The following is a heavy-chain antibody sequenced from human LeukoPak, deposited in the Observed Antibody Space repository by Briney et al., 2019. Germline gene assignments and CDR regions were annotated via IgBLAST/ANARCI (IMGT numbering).Heavy chain of an antibody. CDR2: IIPIFGTA. Sequence: SVKVSCKASGGTFSSYAISWVRQAPGQGLEWMGGIIPIFGTANYAQKFQGRVTITADESTSTAYMELSSLRSEDTAVYYCARGSDCSGGSCYGYYGMDVWGQGTTVTVSS. CDR3: ARGSDCSGGSCYGYYGMDV. J-gene: IGHJ6*02. D-gene: IGHD2-15*01. CDR1: GGTFSSYA. V-gene: IGHV1-69*13.